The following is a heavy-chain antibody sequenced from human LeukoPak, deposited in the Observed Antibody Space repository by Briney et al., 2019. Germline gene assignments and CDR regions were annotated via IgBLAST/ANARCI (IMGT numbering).Heavy chain of an antibody. CDR3: AKRLGTFYGLDV. CDR1: GFTFSSYA. CDR2: ISGSGGNT. Sequence: RGSLRLSCAASGFTFSSYAKTWVRQAPGKGLEWVSAISGSGGNTYYVDSVKGRFTIFRDNSKNTLYLQMNSLRVEDTAAYYCAKRLGTFYGLDVWGQGTTVTVSS. D-gene: IGHD7-27*01. J-gene: IGHJ6*02. V-gene: IGHV3-23*01.